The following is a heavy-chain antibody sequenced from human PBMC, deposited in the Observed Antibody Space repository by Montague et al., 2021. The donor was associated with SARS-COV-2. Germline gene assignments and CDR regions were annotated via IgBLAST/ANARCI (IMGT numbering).Heavy chain of an antibody. V-gene: IGHV4-39*01. CDR1: GGSTNYSGYY. J-gene: IGHJ3*02. CDR3: ARWTLEVVVKAFDI. CDR2: ISYSGST. D-gene: IGHD3-22*01. Sequence: SETLSLTCTVSGGSTNYSGYYWGWIRQPPGKGLEWIGSISYSGSTYYNLSLKSRVTTSVDTSKNQFSLKLSSVTAADTAIYYCARWTLEVVVKAFDIWGQGTMVTVSP.